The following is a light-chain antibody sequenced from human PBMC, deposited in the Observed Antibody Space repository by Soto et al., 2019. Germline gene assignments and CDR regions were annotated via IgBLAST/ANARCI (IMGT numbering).Light chain of an antibody. CDR3: QQRTNWLT. CDR2: DAS. V-gene: IGKV3-11*01. CDR1: QNVSTY. J-gene: IGKJ3*01. Sequence: EIVLTQSPATLSLSPGERATLSCRASQNVSTYLAWYQQKPGQAPRLLIYDASNRATGIPARFSGSGSGTDFTLTISNQEPEDFAVYYCQQRTNWLTFGPGTKVDIK.